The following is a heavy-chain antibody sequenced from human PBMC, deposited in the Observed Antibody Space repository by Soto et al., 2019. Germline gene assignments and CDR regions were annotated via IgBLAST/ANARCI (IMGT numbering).Heavy chain of an antibody. CDR3: TREAEYYDILTGYQPHDAFDI. CDR1: GFTFGDYA. J-gene: IGHJ3*02. D-gene: IGHD3-9*01. V-gene: IGHV3-49*03. Sequence: GGSLRLSCTASGFTFGDYAMSWFRQAPGKGLEWVGFIRSKAYGGTTEYAASVKGRFTISRDDSKSIAYLQMNSLKTEDTAVYYCTREAEYYDILTGYQPHDAFDIWGQGTMVTVSS. CDR2: IRSKAYGGTT.